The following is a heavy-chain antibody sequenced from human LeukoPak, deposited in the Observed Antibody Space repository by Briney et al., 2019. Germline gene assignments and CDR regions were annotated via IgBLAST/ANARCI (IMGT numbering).Heavy chain of an antibody. V-gene: IGHV3-23*01. CDR2: ITGSGGWA. D-gene: IGHD3-10*01. Sequence: GGSLRLSCAASGLTFSSYAMMWLRQAPGKGLGWVSAITGSGGWALYADSVKGRFTISRDNAKNSLYLQMNSLRAEDTALYYCAKDIGSGSYAQYDAFDIWGQGTMVTVSS. CDR3: AKDIGSGSYAQYDAFDI. J-gene: IGHJ3*02. CDR1: GLTFSSYA.